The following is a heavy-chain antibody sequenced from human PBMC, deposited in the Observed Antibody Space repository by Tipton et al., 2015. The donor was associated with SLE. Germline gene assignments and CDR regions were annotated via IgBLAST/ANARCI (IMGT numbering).Heavy chain of an antibody. CDR3: ARDLLVVYYYYGMDV. V-gene: IGHV1-2*06. J-gene: IGHJ6*02. Sequence: QVQLVQSGAEVKKPGASVKVSCKASGYTFTGYYMHWVRQAPGQGLEWMGRINPNSGGTNYAQKFQGRVTMTRDTSISTAYMELSRLRSDDTAVYYCARDLLVVYYYYGMDVWGQGTTVTVSS. D-gene: IGHD2-8*02. CDR1: GYTFTGYY. CDR2: INPNSGGT.